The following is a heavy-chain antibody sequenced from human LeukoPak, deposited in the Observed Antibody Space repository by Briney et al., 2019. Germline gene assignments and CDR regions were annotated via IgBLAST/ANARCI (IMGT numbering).Heavy chain of an antibody. J-gene: IGHJ4*02. Sequence: GGSLRLSCAASGFTFSSYARSWVRQAPGKGLEWVSGISWNSGSIGYADSVKGRFTISRDNAKNSLYLQMNSLRAEDTALYYCAKDGAIWDSRVSAHYFDYWGQGTLVTVSS. CDR1: GFTFSSYA. V-gene: IGHV3-9*01. D-gene: IGHD3-22*01. CDR2: ISWNSGSI. CDR3: AKDGAIWDSRVSAHYFDY.